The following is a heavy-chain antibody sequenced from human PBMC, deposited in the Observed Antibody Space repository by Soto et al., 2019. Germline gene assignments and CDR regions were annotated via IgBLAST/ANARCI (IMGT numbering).Heavy chain of an antibody. CDR2: ISSSSSYI. D-gene: IGHD6-13*01. J-gene: IGHJ4*02. CDR3: ARDHRAKQLVPDY. Sequence: GGSLRLSCAASGFTFSSYSMNWVRQAPGKGLEWVSSISSSSSYIYYADSVKGRFTISRDNAKNSLYLQMNSLRAEDTAVYYCARDHRAKQLVPDYWGQGTLVTVSS. CDR1: GFTFSSYS. V-gene: IGHV3-21*01.